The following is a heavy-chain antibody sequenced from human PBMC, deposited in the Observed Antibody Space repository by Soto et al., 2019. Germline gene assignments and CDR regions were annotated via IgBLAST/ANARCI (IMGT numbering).Heavy chain of an antibody. V-gene: IGHV1-18*01. CDR1: GYTFMNYG. CDR3: VRDVIWSATLIWGVVARSFDI. Sequence: QAQLVQSGAEVRKPGASVNVSCRTSGYTFMNYGVSWVRQAPGQGLVWMGWINTYNGQTNVAQNFQGRVTLSSDASARTVYMELMSLRSDDTAMYFCVRDVIWSATLIWGVVARSFDIWDQGTPVTVSS. J-gene: IGHJ3*02. CDR2: INTYNGQT. D-gene: IGHD3-3*01.